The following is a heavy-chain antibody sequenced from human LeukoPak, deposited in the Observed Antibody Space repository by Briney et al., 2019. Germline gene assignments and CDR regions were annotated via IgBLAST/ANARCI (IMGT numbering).Heavy chain of an antibody. Sequence: SQTLSLTCAISGDSVSSNSAAWSWIRQSPSRGLEWLGRTYQRSKWYTDYAVSVKSRIIINADTSKNQFSLQLSSVTPEDTAVYYCARDREHTFDYWGQGTLVTVSP. D-gene: IGHD1-26*01. CDR2: TYQRSKWYT. V-gene: IGHV6-1*01. J-gene: IGHJ4*02. CDR1: GDSVSSNSAA. CDR3: ARDREHTFDY.